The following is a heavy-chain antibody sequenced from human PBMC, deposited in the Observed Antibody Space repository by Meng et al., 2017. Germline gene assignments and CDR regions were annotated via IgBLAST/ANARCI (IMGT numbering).Heavy chain of an antibody. Sequence: QGQLQEAGPGLVKPSGTPSLTCAVSGGSISSSNWWSWVRQPPGKGLEWIGEIYHSGSTNYNPSLKSRVTISVDKSKNQFSLKLSSVTAADTAVYYCARDGIAAAGTGRSYFQHWGQGTLVTVSS. CDR3: ARDGIAAAGTGRSYFQH. CDR1: GGSISSSNW. D-gene: IGHD6-13*01. CDR2: IYHSGST. V-gene: IGHV4-4*02. J-gene: IGHJ1*01.